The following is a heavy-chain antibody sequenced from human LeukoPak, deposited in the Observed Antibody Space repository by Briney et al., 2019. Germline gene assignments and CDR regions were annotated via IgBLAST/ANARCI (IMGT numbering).Heavy chain of an antibody. D-gene: IGHD6-13*01. V-gene: IGHV4-39*07. CDR3: ARRGSSWYSAYYYYMDV. Sequence: SETLSLTCTVSGGSISSSSYYWGWIRQPPGKGLEWIGSIYYSGSTYYNPSLKSRVTISVDTSKNQFSPKLSPVTAADTAVYYCARRGSSWYSAYYYYMDVWGKGTTVTVSS. J-gene: IGHJ6*03. CDR2: IYYSGST. CDR1: GGSISSSSYY.